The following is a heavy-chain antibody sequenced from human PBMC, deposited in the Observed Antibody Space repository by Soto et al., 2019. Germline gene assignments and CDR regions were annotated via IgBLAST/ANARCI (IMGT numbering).Heavy chain of an antibody. CDR1: GGTFSSYA. V-gene: IGHV1-18*01. Sequence: QVQLVQSGAEVKKPGSSVKVSCKASGGTFSSYAISWVRQAPGQGLEWMGGISAYNGNTNYAQKLQGRVTMTTDTSTSTAYMELRSLRSDDTAVYYCARDDYYYDSSGYYHVIDYWGQGTLVTVSS. CDR3: ARDDYYYDSSGYYHVIDY. J-gene: IGHJ4*02. D-gene: IGHD3-22*01. CDR2: ISAYNGNT.